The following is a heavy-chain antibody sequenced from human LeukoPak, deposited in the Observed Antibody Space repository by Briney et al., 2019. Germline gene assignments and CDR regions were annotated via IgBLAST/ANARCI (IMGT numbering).Heavy chain of an antibody. CDR3: ARECAVVRGVIIAFHY. CDR2: INPSGGST. J-gene: IGHJ4*02. Sequence: SVTVSCKASGYTFNSYYMHWVRQAPGQGLEWMGLINPSGGSTSYAQKFQGRVTMTRDTSTSTVYLELSSLRSEDTAVYGCARECAVVRGVIIAFHYWGQGTLDTVSS. V-gene: IGHV1-46*02. D-gene: IGHD3-10*01. CDR1: GYTFNSYY.